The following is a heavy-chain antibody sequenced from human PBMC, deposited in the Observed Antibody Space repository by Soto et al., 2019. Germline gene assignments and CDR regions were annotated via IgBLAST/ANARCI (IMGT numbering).Heavy chain of an antibody. CDR3: ARTFGGHLYSFDF. CDR2: IYPGDSET. J-gene: IGHJ4*02. D-gene: IGHD3-16*01. Sequence: EVQLVQSGAEVKKPGESLKISCKGSGYTFTSNWIGWVRQMPGKGLEWMGIIYPGDSETSYSPSFQCQVTISADKSSNPAYLQWSSLKASDTAIYYCARTFGGHLYSFDFWGQGTLVTVSS. V-gene: IGHV5-51*03. CDR1: GYTFTSNW.